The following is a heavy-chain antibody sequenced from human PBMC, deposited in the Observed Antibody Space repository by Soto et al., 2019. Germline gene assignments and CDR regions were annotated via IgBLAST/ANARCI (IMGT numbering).Heavy chain of an antibody. V-gene: IGHV4-61*01. CDR3: ARGRSDSAGSSFGRRMDV. J-gene: IGHJ6*02. Sequence: QVQLQESGPGLVKSSETLSLICFVSGEALGSGQSYWNWIRQAPGKGLEWIGQTFVTGATKYSASLKSRVTMYVDKPKSQISLTLTSVHAADSATYFCARGRSDSAGSSFGRRMDVWGQGTTVTVSS. CDR2: TFVTGAT. CDR1: GEALGSGQSY. D-gene: IGHD3-10*01.